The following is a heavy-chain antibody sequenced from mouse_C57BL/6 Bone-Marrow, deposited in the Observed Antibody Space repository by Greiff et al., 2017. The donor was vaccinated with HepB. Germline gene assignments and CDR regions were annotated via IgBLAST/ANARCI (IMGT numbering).Heavy chain of an antibody. D-gene: IGHD2-10*02. J-gene: IGHJ3*01. Sequence: EVQGVESGGGLVQPGGSLKLSCAASGFTFSDYGMAWVRQAPRKGPEWVAFISNLAYSIYYADTVTGRFTISRENAKNTLYLEMSSLMSEDTAMYYCAREGYGPFAYWGQGTLVTVSA. CDR1: GFTFSDYG. V-gene: IGHV5-15*01. CDR2: ISNLAYSI. CDR3: AREGYGPFAY.